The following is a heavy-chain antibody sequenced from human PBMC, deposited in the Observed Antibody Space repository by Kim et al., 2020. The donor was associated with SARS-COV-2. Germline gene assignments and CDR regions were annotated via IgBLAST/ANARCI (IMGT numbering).Heavy chain of an antibody. CDR1: GGSISSYY. V-gene: IGHV4-59*01. J-gene: IGHJ4*02. Sequence: SETLSLTCTVSGGSISSYYWSWIRQPPGKGLEWIGYIYYSGSTNYNPSLKSRVTISVDTSKNQFSLKLSSVTAADTAVYYCARGEHSSPDYWGQGTLVT. CDR2: IYYSGST. D-gene: IGHD6-6*01. CDR3: ARGEHSSPDY.